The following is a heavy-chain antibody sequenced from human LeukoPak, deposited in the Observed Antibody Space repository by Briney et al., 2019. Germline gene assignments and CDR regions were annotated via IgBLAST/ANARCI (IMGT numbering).Heavy chain of an antibody. J-gene: IGHJ4*02. CDR1: GFTFSNYW. D-gene: IGHD7-27*01. V-gene: IGHV3-7*01. CDR3: ARDYVWGSSESDY. Sequence: GGSLRLSCAASGFTFSNYWMTWFRQTPGKGLEWVGNIKPDGSEKYYVDSVKGRFTISRDNAKNSLFLQMSSLRVEDTAIYYCARDYVWGSSESDYWGREPWSPSPQ. CDR2: IKPDGSEK.